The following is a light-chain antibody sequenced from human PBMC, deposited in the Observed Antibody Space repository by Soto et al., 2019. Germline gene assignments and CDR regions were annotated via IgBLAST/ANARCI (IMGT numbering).Light chain of an antibody. CDR1: QSVSSNY. J-gene: IGKJ5*01. V-gene: IGKV3-20*01. Sequence: EIVLTQSPGTLSLSAGERATLSCRASQSVSSNYLAWYQQKPGQAPRLLIFGASTRATGVPDRFSGSGSGTDFTLTISRLEPEDFAVYYCQQYGSSPPVTFGQGTRLETK. CDR2: GAS. CDR3: QQYGSSPPVT.